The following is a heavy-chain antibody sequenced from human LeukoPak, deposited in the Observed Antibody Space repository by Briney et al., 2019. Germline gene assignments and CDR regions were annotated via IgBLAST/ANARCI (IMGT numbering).Heavy chain of an antibody. CDR2: FDPEDGET. CDR3: ATDRYYGDYVRLDY. D-gene: IGHD4-17*01. CDR1: GYTLTELS. Sequence: ASVKVSCKVSGYTLTELSMHWVRQAPGKGLEWMGGFDPEDGETIYAQKFQGRVTMTGDTSTDTAYMELSSLRSEDTAVYYCATDRYYGDYVRLDYWGQGTLVTVSS. J-gene: IGHJ4*02. V-gene: IGHV1-24*01.